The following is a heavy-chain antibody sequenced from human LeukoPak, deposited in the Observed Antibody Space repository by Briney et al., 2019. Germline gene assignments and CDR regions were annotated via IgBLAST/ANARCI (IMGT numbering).Heavy chain of an antibody. Sequence: PSETLSLTCTVAGGSISSYYWSWIRQPPGKGLEWIGYIYYSGSTNYNPSLKSRVTISVDTSKNQFSLKLSSVTAADTAVYYCARRITSDYWGQGTLVTVSS. D-gene: IGHD3-3*01. V-gene: IGHV4-59*08. CDR3: ARRITSDY. CDR1: GGSISSYY. J-gene: IGHJ4*02. CDR2: IYYSGST.